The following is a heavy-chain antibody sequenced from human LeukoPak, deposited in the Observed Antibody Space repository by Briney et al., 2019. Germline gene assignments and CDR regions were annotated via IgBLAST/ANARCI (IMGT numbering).Heavy chain of an antibody. CDR3: ARDSIVATKNFDY. Sequence: GGSLRLSCAASGFTFSDYYMSWIRQAPGKGLEWVSYISSSGSTIYYADSVKGRFTISRDNAKNSLYLQMNSLRAEDTAVYYCARDSIVATKNFDYWGQGTLVTVSS. CDR1: GFTFSDYY. V-gene: IGHV3-11*01. D-gene: IGHD5-12*01. J-gene: IGHJ4*02. CDR2: ISSSGSTI.